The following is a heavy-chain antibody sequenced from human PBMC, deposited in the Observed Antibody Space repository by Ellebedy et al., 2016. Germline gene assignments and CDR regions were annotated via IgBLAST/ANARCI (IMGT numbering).Heavy chain of an antibody. V-gene: IGHV3-23*01. CDR2: ISGSGGGK. CDR3: AKDRLSSSSALDY. Sequence: GGSLRLSCAASGFTFTSYAMSWVRQAPGKGLEWVSAISGSGGGKNYANSVKCRFTISRDNSKNTLSLQMDSLRAEDTAVYYCAKDRLSSSSALDYWGQGTLVTVSS. D-gene: IGHD6-6*01. J-gene: IGHJ4*02. CDR1: GFTFTSYA.